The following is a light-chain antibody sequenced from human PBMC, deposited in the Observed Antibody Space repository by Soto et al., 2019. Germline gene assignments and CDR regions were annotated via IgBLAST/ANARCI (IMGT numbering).Light chain of an antibody. CDR1: QSVRNY. CDR2: DVS. V-gene: IGKV3-11*01. CDR3: QQRSNWPLT. J-gene: IGKJ4*01. Sequence: EIVLTQSPATLSLSPGERATLSCRASQSVRNYLAWYQQKPGQAPRLLIYDVSNRATGIPARFSGGGSGADSTLTISSLEPEDFAIYYCQQRSNWPLTFGGGTRVEIK.